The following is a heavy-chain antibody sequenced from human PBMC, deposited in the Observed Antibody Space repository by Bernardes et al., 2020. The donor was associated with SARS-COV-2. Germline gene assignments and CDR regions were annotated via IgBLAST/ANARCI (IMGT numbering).Heavy chain of an antibody. CDR3: AREKVVPAAPYYYGMDV. D-gene: IGHD2-2*01. J-gene: IGHJ6*02. CDR2: IYHSGST. CDR1: GGSIRSSNW. V-gene: IGHV4-4*02. Sequence: SETLSLTCAVSGGSIRSSNWWSWVRQPPGKGLEWIGEIYHSGSTNYNPSLKSRVTISVDKSKNQFSLKLSSVTAADTAVYYCAREKVVPAAPYYYGMDVWGQGTTVTVSS.